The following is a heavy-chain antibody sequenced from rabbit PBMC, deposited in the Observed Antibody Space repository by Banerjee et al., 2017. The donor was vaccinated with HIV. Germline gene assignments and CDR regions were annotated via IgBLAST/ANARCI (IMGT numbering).Heavy chain of an antibody. CDR3: ARDSSGWGAWDNL. CDR2: IYPPAGAA. D-gene: IGHD4-1*01. V-gene: IGHV1S45*01. CDR1: GIYFSSSFW. Sequence: EESGGDLVQPEGSLTLTCKASGIYFSSSFWISWVRQAPGRGLEWIACIYPPAGAADYASWAKGRFTISKTSSTTVTLQMTSLTAADTATYFCARDSSGWGAWDNLWGPGTLVTVS. J-gene: IGHJ4*01.